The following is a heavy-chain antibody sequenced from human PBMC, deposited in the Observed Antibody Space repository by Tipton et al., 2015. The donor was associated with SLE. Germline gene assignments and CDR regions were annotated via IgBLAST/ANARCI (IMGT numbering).Heavy chain of an antibody. CDR2: INHSGST. V-gene: IGHV4-39*07. CDR1: GGSISSSSYY. D-gene: IGHD3-16*01. Sequence: TLSLTCTVSGGSISSSSYYWSWIRQPPGKGLEWIGEINHSGSTNYNPSLKSRVTISVDTSKNQFSLKLSSVTAADTAVYYCARDLGRLYFDYWGQGTLVTVSS. CDR3: ARDLGRLYFDY. J-gene: IGHJ4*02.